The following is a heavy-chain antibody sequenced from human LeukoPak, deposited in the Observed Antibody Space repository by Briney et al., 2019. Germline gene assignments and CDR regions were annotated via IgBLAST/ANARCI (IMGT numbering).Heavy chain of an antibody. CDR3: ARGDNIVLMVYAPTL. D-gene: IGHD2-8*01. J-gene: IGHJ4*02. V-gene: IGHV3-7*01. CDR2: IRQDGSEK. CDR1: GFTFSSYW. Sequence: GGSLRLPCAASGFTFSSYWMSWVRQAPGKGLEWVANIRQDGSEKYYVDSVKGRFTISRDNAKNSLYLQMNSLRAEDTAVYYCARGDNIVLMVYAPTLWGQGTLVTVSS.